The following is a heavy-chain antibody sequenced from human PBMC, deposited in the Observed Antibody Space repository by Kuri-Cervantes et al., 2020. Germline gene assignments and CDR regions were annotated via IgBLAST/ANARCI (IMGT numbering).Heavy chain of an antibody. CDR2: IDQDGGNQ. J-gene: IGHJ4*02. D-gene: IGHD6-13*01. Sequence: GESLKISCAASGFTFSTYWMSWVRQAPGKGLEWVANIDQDGGNQYYVDSVKGRFTISRDNAKNSLYLQMNSLRAEDTAVYYCAKDRTVIAAAGTVFDYWGQGTLVTVSS. CDR3: AKDRTVIAAAGTVFDY. V-gene: IGHV3-7*01. CDR1: GFTFSTYW.